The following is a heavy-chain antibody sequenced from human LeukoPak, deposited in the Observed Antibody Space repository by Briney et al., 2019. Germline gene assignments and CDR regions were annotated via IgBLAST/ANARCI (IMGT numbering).Heavy chain of an antibody. CDR3: TKEDYGDYLGGYV. CDR2: ISGSGGSI. D-gene: IGHD4-17*01. Sequence: GGSLRLSCAASGCTYNKHAMSEVRQAPGKGLQWVSGISGSGGSIHYADSAKGRFTISRDNSKNTLYLQMNILRAENTAVYYCTKEDYGDYLGGYVWGQGTTVTVSS. V-gene: IGHV3-23*01. J-gene: IGHJ6*02. CDR1: GCTYNKHA.